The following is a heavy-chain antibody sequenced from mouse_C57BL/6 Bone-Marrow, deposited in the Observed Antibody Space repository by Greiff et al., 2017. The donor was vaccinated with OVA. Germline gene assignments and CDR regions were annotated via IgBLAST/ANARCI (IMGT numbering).Heavy chain of an antibody. CDR2: IYPGSGST. D-gene: IGHD1-1*01. CDR3: ARITTVPYYFDY. J-gene: IGHJ2*01. CDR1: GYTFTSYW. V-gene: IGHV1-55*01. Sequence: QVQLKQPGAELVKPGASVKMSCKASGYTFTSYWITWVKQRPGQGLEWIGDIYPGSGSTNYNEKFKSKATLTVDTSSSTAYMQLSSLTSEDSAVYYCARITTVPYYFDYWGQGTTLTVSS.